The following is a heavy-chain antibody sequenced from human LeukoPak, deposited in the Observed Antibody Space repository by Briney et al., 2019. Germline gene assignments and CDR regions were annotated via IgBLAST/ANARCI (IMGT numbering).Heavy chain of an antibody. J-gene: IGHJ4*02. D-gene: IGHD6-19*01. V-gene: IGHV3-23*01. CDR1: GFTFSSYA. CDR2: ISGSGGST. CDR3: AKTTVGYSSGRYPGWPADC. Sequence: GGSLRLSCAASGFTFSSYAMSWVRQAPGKGLEWVSAISGSGGSTYYADSVKGRFTISRDNSKNTVYLQMNSLTADDTAIYYCAKTTVGYSSGRYPGWPADCWGQGTLVTVSS.